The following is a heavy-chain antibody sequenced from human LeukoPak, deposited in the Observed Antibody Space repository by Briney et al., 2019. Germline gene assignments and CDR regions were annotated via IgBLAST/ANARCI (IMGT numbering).Heavy chain of an antibody. Sequence: GGSLRLSCAASGFTLSTYSMNWVRQAPGKGLEWVSSISSSSSYIYYADSVKGRFTISRDNAKNSVYLQMNSLRAEDTAVYYCARDLAAASDYWGQGTLVTVSS. CDR2: ISSSSSYI. CDR1: GFTLSTYS. J-gene: IGHJ4*02. CDR3: ARDLAAASDY. V-gene: IGHV3-21*01. D-gene: IGHD6-13*01.